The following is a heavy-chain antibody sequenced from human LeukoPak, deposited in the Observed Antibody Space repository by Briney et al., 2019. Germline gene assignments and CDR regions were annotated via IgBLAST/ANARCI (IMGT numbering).Heavy chain of an antibody. Sequence: PGGSLRLSCAASGFTFDDYAMPWVRQAPGKGLEWVSGISWNSGSIGYADSVKGRFTISRDNAKNSLYLQMNSLRAEDTALYYCAKDTSLLWFGELNIFDYWGQGTLVTVSS. CDR1: GFTFDDYA. J-gene: IGHJ4*02. V-gene: IGHV3-9*01. CDR3: AKDTSLLWFGELNIFDY. D-gene: IGHD3-10*01. CDR2: ISWNSGSI.